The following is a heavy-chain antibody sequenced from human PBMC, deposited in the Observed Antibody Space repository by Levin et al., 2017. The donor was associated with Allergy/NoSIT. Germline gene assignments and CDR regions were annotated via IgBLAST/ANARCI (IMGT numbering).Heavy chain of an antibody. CDR3: ARSSCSSTSCLRALGYNYYMDV. J-gene: IGHJ6*03. CDR1: GFTFSSYW. V-gene: IGHV3-74*01. D-gene: IGHD2-2*01. CDR2: INGDGSST. Sequence: PSETLSLTCAASGFTFSSYWMHWVRQAPGKGLVWVSRINGDGSSTGYADSVKGRFTISRDNAKNTVYLQMNSLRAEDTAVYYCARSSCSSTSCLRALGYNYYMDVWGKGTTVTVSS.